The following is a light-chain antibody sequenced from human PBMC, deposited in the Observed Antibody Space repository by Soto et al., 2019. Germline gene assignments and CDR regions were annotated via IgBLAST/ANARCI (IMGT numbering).Light chain of an antibody. Sequence: QSVLAQPRSVSGSPGQSVTISCTGTSSDVGTYDFVSWYQQHPGKAPRLMIFDVSERPSGVPDRFSGSKSGNTASLTISGLQAEDEADYYCSSYAGSSNVFGTGTKVTVL. CDR2: DVS. J-gene: IGLJ1*01. CDR3: SSYAGSSNV. V-gene: IGLV2-11*01. CDR1: SSDVGTYDF.